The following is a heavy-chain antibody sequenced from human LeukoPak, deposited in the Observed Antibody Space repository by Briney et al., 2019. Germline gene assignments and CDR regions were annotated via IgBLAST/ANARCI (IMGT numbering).Heavy chain of an antibody. V-gene: IGHV3-30*03. CDR3: ARPLWGETTEGYFDY. Sequence: SGGSLRLSCAASGFTFSSYGMHWVRQAPGKGLEWVAVISYDGSNKYYADSVKGRFTISRDNSKNTLYLQMNSLRAEDTAVYYCARPLWGETTEGYFDYWGQGTLVTVSS. CDR1: GFTFSSYG. J-gene: IGHJ4*02. D-gene: IGHD4-11*01. CDR2: ISYDGSNK.